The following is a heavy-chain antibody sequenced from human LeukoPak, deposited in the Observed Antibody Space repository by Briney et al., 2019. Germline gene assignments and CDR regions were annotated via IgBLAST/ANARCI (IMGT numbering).Heavy chain of an antibody. J-gene: IGHJ4*02. V-gene: IGHV3-23*01. CDR3: AKRSGAAVAGKFDY. CDR1: GFTFSSYA. CDR2: ISGSGGST. Sequence: GGSLRLSCAASGFTFSSYAMSGVRQAPGKGLEWVSAISGSGGSTYYADSVKGRFTISRDNSKNTLYLQMNSLRAEDTAVYYCAKRSGAAVAGKFDYWGQGTLVTVSS. D-gene: IGHD6-19*01.